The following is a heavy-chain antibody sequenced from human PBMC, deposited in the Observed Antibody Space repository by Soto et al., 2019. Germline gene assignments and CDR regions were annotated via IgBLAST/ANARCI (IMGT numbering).Heavy chain of an antibody. D-gene: IGHD3-16*01. V-gene: IGHV3-23*01. CDR1: GFTFSSYA. CDR2: ISGSGGST. Sequence: GGSLRLSCAASGFTFSSYAMSWVRQAPGKGLEWVSAISGSGGSTYYADSVKGRFNISRDNSKNTLYLQMNILRAEDTAVYYCAKEGIMITFGGVPNWFDPWGQGTLVTVSS. CDR3: AKEGIMITFGGVPNWFDP. J-gene: IGHJ5*02.